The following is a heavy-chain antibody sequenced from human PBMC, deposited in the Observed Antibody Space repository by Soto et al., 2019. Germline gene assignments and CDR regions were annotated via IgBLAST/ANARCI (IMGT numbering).Heavy chain of an antibody. J-gene: IGHJ4*02. Sequence: QVQLVQSGAEVKKPGASVKVSCKASGYTFTSYAMYWVRQAPGQRLEWMGWINAGNGNTKYSQKLQGRVTITRDTSASTAYMELSSLRSEDTAVYYCARDMGCGLSDYWGQGTLVTVSS. CDR3: ARDMGCGLSDY. D-gene: IGHD3-10*01. CDR1: GYTFTSYA. CDR2: INAGNGNT. V-gene: IGHV1-3*01.